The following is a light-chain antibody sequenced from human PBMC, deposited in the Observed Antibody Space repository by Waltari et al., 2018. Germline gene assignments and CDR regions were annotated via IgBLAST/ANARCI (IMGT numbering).Light chain of an antibody. Sequence: EVVMTQSPATLSVSPGERVTLSCRASQSVTTNLAWYQQKPGQAPRLLIYGSATRATGVPARFSGGESGTEFTLTISSLLSEDLAVYYCQQYNNWPPCTFGQGTKLEIK. J-gene: IGKJ2*02. CDR2: GSA. CDR3: QQYNNWPPCT. CDR1: QSVTTN. V-gene: IGKV3-15*01.